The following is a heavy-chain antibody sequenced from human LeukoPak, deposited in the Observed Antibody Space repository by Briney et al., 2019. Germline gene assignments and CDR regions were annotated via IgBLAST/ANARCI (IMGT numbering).Heavy chain of an antibody. D-gene: IGHD3-3*01. Sequence: GASVKVSCKVSGYTLTELSMHWVRQAPGKGLEWMGGFDPEDGETIYAQKFQGRVTMTEDTSTDTSYMELSSLRSEDTAVYYCATDPFNDFWSGYHDYWGQGTLVTVSS. J-gene: IGHJ4*02. CDR3: ATDPFNDFWSGYHDY. CDR1: GYTLTELS. V-gene: IGHV1-24*01. CDR2: FDPEDGET.